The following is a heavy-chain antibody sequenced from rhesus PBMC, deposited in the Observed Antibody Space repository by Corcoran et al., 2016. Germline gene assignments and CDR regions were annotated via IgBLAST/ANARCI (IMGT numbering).Heavy chain of an antibody. CDR1: GGSFRNDY. CDR3: VRGRGAYGLNS. CDR2: ISGDKGGN. V-gene: IGHV4-173*01. Sequence: QLQLQESGPALVKPLETLSLPCAVSGGSFRNDYWDWIRQPPGKGREWIGRISGDKGGNNNNHARKSRVTTSIDKAKKQFSLRLNAGTAADTAVYYCVRGRGAYGLNSWGQGVVVIVSS. D-gene: IGHD3-34*01. J-gene: IGHJ6*01.